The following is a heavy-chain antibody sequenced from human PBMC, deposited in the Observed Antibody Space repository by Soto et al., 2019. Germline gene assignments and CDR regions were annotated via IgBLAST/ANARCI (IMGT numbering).Heavy chain of an antibody. CDR3: AKYSGSYSFEN. J-gene: IGHJ4*02. V-gene: IGHV3-7*02. D-gene: IGHD1-26*01. Sequence: EVHLVESGGDLVQPGGSLRLSCAASGFNFNTYWMSWVRQAPGKGLEWVTNMNHDGSLIYYLDSVKGRFTISRDNAKNLLFLQMNSLRAEDTAVYYCAKYSGSYSFENWGQGTLVTVSS. CDR2: MNHDGSLI. CDR1: GFNFNTYW.